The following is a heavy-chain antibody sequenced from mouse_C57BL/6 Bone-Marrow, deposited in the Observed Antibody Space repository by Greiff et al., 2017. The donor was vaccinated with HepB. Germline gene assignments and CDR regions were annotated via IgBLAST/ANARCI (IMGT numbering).Heavy chain of an antibody. Sequence: QVQLKQSGAELVKPGASVKISCKASGYAFSSYWMNWVKQRPGKGLEWIGQIYPGDGDTNYNGKFKGKATLTADKSSSTAYMQLSSLTSEDSAVYFCARWGHYGGFAYWGQGTLVTVSA. D-gene: IGHD1-1*01. V-gene: IGHV1-80*01. CDR1: GYAFSSYW. CDR3: ARWGHYGGFAY. CDR2: IYPGDGDT. J-gene: IGHJ3*01.